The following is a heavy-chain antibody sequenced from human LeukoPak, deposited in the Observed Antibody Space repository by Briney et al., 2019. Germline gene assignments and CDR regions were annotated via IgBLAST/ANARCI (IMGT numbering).Heavy chain of an antibody. CDR3: TTDTPIAAVPFDY. D-gene: IGHD6-13*01. CDR2: IKSKTDGGTT. V-gene: IGHV3-15*01. Sequence: GGSLRLSCAASGFTFSNAWMSWVRQAPGKGLEWVGRIKSKTDGGTTDYAAPVKGRFTISRDDPKNTLYLQMNSLKTEDTAVYYCTTDTPIAAVPFDYWGQGTLVTVSS. J-gene: IGHJ4*02. CDR1: GFTFSNAW.